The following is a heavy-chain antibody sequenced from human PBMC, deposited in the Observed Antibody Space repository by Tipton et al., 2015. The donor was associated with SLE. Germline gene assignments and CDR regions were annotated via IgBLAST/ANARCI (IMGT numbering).Heavy chain of an antibody. CDR3: ARDRAVPAVVDH. Sequence: TLSLTCTVSGAAISDYYWSWIRQPAGKGLEWIGNVYGTGSTKYNPSLKSRVVMSVDRSKNQFSLKLSSVSAADTAVYYCARDRAVPAVVDHWGQGTLVTVSS. V-gene: IGHV4-4*07. CDR2: VYGTGST. CDR1: GAAISDYY. D-gene: IGHD2-2*01. J-gene: IGHJ5*02.